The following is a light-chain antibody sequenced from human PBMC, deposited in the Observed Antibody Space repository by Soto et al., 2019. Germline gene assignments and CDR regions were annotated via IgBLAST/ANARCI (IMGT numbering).Light chain of an antibody. CDR3: SSYTSSSTPYV. CDR2: DVS. CDR1: SSDVGGYNY. V-gene: IGLV2-14*01. Sequence: QSALTQPASVSGSHGQSITISCTGTSSDVGGYNYVSWYQQHPGKAPKLMIYDVSSRPSGVSDRFSGAKSGNTASLTISGLQTEDEADYYCSSYTSSSTPYVFGTGTKVTVL. J-gene: IGLJ1*01.